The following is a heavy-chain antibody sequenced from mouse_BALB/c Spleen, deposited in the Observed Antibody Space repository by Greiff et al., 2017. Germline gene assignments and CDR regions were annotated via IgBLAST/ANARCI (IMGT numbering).Heavy chain of an antibody. Sequence: QVQLKESGPDLVAPSQSLSITCTVSGFSLTSYGVHWVRQPPGKGLEWLVVIWSDGSTTYNSALKSRLSISKDNSKSQVFLKMNSLQTDDTAMYYCARHHSTGYYAMDYWGQGTSVTVSS. CDR2: IWSDGST. CDR1: GFSLTSYG. J-gene: IGHJ4*01. D-gene: IGHD4-1*02. CDR3: ARHHSTGYYAMDY. V-gene: IGHV2-6-2*01.